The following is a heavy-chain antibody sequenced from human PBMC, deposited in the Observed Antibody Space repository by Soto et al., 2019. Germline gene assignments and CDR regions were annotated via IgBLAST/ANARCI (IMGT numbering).Heavy chain of an antibody. Sequence: QVRLEESGPGLVKPSETLSLICSVSGGSVNNANYFWNWIRHHPENGLECIGYIYYSGSTRYNPSFKTRATRSIDTTKDQFSLRLNSVTVPDTAVYFCARDADYGGSRGGMDVWGRGTTVTVSS. CDR1: GGSVNNANYF. D-gene: IGHD4-17*01. CDR2: IYYSGST. V-gene: IGHV4-31*03. J-gene: IGHJ6*02. CDR3: ARDADYGGSRGGMDV.